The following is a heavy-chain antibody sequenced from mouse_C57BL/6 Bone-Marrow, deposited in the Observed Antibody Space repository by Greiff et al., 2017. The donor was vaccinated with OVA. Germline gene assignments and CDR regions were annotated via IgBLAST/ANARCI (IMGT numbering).Heavy chain of an antibody. CDR1: GFTFSSYA. Sequence: EVKLMESGEGFVKPGGSLKLSCAASGFTFSSYAMSWVRQTPEKRLEWVAYISSGGDYIYYADTVKGRFTISRDNARNTLYLQMSSLKSEDTAMYYCTRLLDAMDYWGQGTSVTVSS. CDR3: TRLLDAMDY. J-gene: IGHJ4*01. CDR2: ISSGGDYI. V-gene: IGHV5-9-1*02. D-gene: IGHD2-1*01.